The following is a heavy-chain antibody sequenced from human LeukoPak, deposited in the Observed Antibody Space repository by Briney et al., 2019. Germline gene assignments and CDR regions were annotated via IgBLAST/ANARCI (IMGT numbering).Heavy chain of an antibody. J-gene: IGHJ4*02. CDR3: TKEMDGSSDH. V-gene: IGHV3-7*01. CDR2: IKEDGSAK. D-gene: IGHD3-10*01. CDR1: GFTFSNYG. Sequence: PGGSLRLSCAASGFTFSNYGMSWVRQAPGKGLEWVANIKEDGSAKYYVDSVKGRFTISRDNAKNSLYLQMNSLRVEDTAIYYCTKEMDGSSDHWGQGILVTVSS.